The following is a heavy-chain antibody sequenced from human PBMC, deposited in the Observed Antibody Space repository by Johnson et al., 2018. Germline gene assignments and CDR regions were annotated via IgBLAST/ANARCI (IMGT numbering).Heavy chain of an antibody. CDR1: GFTFSSYA. D-gene: IGHD3-3*01. Sequence: VQLVESGGGLVQPGGSLRLSCAASGFTFSSYAMSWVRQAPGKGLEWVSAISGSGGSTYYADSVKGRFTISRDNAKNTLYLQMNSLRAEDTAVYYRAKEPASIFGVVISAEYFQHWGQGTLVTVSS. CDR3: AKEPASIFGVVISAEYFQH. CDR2: ISGSGGST. J-gene: IGHJ1*01. V-gene: IGHV3-23*04.